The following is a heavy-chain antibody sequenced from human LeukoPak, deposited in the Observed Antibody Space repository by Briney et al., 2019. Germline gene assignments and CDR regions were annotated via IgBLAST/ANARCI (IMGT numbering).Heavy chain of an antibody. CDR3: ARFCNYYDSSGYYYGFDP. J-gene: IGHJ5*02. Sequence: SKTLSLTCTVSGGSISSYYWSWIRQPPGKGLEWIGYIYYSGSTNYNPSLKSRVTISVDTSKNQFSLKLTSVTAADTAVYYCARFCNYYDSSGYYYGFDPWGQGTLVTVSS. CDR2: IYYSGST. D-gene: IGHD3-22*01. V-gene: IGHV4-59*01. CDR1: GGSISSYY.